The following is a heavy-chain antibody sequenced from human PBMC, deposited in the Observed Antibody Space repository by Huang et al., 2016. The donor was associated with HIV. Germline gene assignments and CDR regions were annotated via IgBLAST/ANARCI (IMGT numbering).Heavy chain of an antibody. CDR3: ARDPGSGWFGSHGAVDF. CDR1: GFTFWTYS. Sequence: EVQLVESGGGWVEPGGSLILSCAASGFTFWTYSMSWVRQVPGKGREWVAYMSSSSSTLDYLDSVKGRFIISRDNDKSSLYLQRNSLRAEDTAVYFCARDPGSGWFGSHGAVDFWGQGTLVTVSS. J-gene: IGHJ4*02. D-gene: IGHD6-19*01. V-gene: IGHV3-48*01. CDR2: MSSSSSTL.